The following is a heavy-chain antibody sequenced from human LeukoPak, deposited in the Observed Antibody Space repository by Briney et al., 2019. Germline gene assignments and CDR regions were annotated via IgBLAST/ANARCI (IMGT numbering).Heavy chain of an antibody. V-gene: IGHV4-30-2*01. CDR3: ARGGCSSTSCYNGGANWFDP. J-gene: IGHJ5*02. D-gene: IGHD2-2*02. Sequence: PSQTLSLTCTVSGGSISSGGYYWSWIRQPPGEGLEWIGYIYHSGSTYYNPSLKSRVTISVDRSKNQFSLKLSSVTAADTAVYYCARGGCSSTSCYNGGANWFDPWGQGTLVTVSS. CDR2: IYHSGST. CDR1: GGSISSGGYY.